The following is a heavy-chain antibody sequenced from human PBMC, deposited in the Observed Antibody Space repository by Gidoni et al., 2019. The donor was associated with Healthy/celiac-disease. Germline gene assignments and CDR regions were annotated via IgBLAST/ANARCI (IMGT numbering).Heavy chain of an antibody. Sequence: EVQLVESGGGLVKPGGSLRLSCAASGFTFSSYSMNWVRQAPGKGLGWVSSISSGSSYIYYADSVKGRFTISRDNAKNSLYLQMNSLRAEDTAVYYCARDGGKAYFDYWGQGTLVTVSS. CDR1: GFTFSSYS. D-gene: IGHD3-16*01. J-gene: IGHJ4*02. CDR3: ARDGGKAYFDY. V-gene: IGHV3-21*01. CDR2: ISSGSSYI.